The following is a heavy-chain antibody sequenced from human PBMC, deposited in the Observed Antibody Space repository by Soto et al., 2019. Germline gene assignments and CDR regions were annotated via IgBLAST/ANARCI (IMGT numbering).Heavy chain of an antibody. CDR2: INAGNGNT. CDR3: ARDPYGDYPFDY. V-gene: IGHV1-3*01. J-gene: IGHJ4*02. D-gene: IGHD4-17*01. CDR1: GYTFTSYA. Sequence: QVQLVQSGAEVKKPGASVKVSCKASGYTFTSYAMHWVRQAPGQRLEWMGWINAGNGNTKYSQKFQGRVTITRDTSTSTAYLERSSLRSEDTALYYWARDPYGDYPFDYWGQGTLVTVS.